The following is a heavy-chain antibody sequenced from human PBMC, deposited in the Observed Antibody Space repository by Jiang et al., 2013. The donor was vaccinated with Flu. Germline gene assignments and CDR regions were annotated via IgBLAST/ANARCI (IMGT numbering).Heavy chain of an antibody. D-gene: IGHD5-24*01. CDR2: SNPSGGGT. Sequence: CKASGNTFTTYYFHWVRQAPGQGLEWMGLSNPSGGGTTYARDFQGRLTMTRDTSTSTVTMELSSLRSEDTAVYYCAGTREDYFYYAMDVWGQGPRSPSP. V-gene: IGHV1-46*01. CDR1: GNTFTTYY. J-gene: IGHJ6*02. CDR3: AGTREDYFYYAMDV.